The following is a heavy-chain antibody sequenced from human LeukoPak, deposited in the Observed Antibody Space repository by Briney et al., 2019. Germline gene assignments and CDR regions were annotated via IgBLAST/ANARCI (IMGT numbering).Heavy chain of an antibody. CDR3: ARPDTIFGVVQLDY. V-gene: IGHV1-18*01. J-gene: IGHJ4*02. D-gene: IGHD3-3*01. CDR1: GYTFTSYG. CDR2: ISAYNGNT. Sequence: ASVKVSCKASGYTFTSYGISWVRQAPGQGLEWMGWISAYNGNTNYAQKLQGRVTMTTDTSTSTAYMELRSLRSDDTAVYYCARPDTIFGVVQLDYWGQGTLVTVSS.